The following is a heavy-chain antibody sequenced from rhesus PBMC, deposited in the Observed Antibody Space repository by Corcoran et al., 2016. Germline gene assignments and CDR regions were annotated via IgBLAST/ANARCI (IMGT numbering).Heavy chain of an antibody. D-gene: IGHD3-28*01. J-gene: IGHJ5-1*01. Sequence: QVNLQPWGAGLVKPSEPLSLTCAVYGVSISGYYYWTWIRQPPGKGLEWIGYIFVSNPSTNYTPSLKKRVIISKDTSKNQFSLKLSAVTAADTAVYYCARSGYYSSNRFDVWGPGVLVTVSS. CDR3: ARSGYYSSNRFDV. CDR2: IFVSNPST. V-gene: IGHV4-73*01. CDR1: GVSISGYYY.